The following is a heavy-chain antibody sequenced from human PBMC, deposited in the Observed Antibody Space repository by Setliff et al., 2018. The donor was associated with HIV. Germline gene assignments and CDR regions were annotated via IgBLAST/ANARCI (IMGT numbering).Heavy chain of an antibody. J-gene: IGHJ2*01. CDR2: ISVYNGQT. Sequence: ASVKVSCKASCHSFTTYGISWVRQAPGQGLEWVGWISVYNGQTLYAQKVQDRITVTMDIPKDTAYMELGGLTPDDTAVYYCARGHHFYWYFDLWGPGTLVTVSS. CDR1: CHSFTTYG. V-gene: IGHV1-18*01. CDR3: ARGHHFYWYFDL.